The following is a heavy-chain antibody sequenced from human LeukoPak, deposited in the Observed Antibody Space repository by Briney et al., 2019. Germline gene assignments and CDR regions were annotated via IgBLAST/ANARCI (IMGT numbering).Heavy chain of an antibody. CDR2: ISYDGSNK. CDR1: EFTFSSYA. D-gene: IGHD3-22*01. V-gene: IGHV3-30-3*01. CDR3: AREGYYYDSSGNFDY. J-gene: IGHJ4*02. Sequence: GGSLRLSCAASEFTFSSYAMHWVRQAPGKGLEWVAVISYDGSNKYYADSVKGRFTISRDNSKNTLYLQMNSLRAEDTAVYYCAREGYYYDSSGNFDYWGQGTLVTVSS.